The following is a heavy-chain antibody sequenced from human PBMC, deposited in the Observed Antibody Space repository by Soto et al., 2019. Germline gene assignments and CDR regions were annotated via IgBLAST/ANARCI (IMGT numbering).Heavy chain of an antibody. D-gene: IGHD3-22*01. J-gene: IGHJ6*02. CDR1: GGSISSYY. CDR2: IYYSGST. CDR3: ARDNGLLATYDSSGRLYYYYGMDV. Sequence: SETLSLTCTVSGGSISSYYWSWIRQPPGKGLEWIGYIYYSGSTNYNPSLKSRVTISVDTSKNQFSLKLSSVTAADTAVYYCARDNGLLATYDSSGRLYYYYGMDVWGQGTTVTVSS. V-gene: IGHV4-59*01.